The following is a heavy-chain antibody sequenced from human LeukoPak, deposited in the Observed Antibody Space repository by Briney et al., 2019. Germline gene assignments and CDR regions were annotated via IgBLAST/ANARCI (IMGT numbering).Heavy chain of an antibody. V-gene: IGHV3-30*02. CDR3: ARDPYSGNYGNYYYYYMDA. CDR2: IQYDGSNK. J-gene: IGHJ6*03. Sequence: GGSLSLSCAASGFTFSSDSMNWVRQAPGKGLEWVAFIQYDGSNKYYADSVKGRFTISRDNAKNSLYLQMNSLGPEDTAVYYCARDPYSGNYGNYYYYYMDAWGKGTTVTISS. D-gene: IGHD1-26*01. CDR1: GFTFSSDS.